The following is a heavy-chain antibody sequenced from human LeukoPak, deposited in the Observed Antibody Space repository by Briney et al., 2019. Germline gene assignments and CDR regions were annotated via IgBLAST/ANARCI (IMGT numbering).Heavy chain of an antibody. Sequence: ASVKVSCKASGYTFTCYGISWVRQAPGQGLEWMGWISAYNGNTNYAQKLQGRVTMTTDTSTSTAYMELRSLRSDDTAVYYCARDGVYCGGDCYLGIDYWGQGTLVTVSS. D-gene: IGHD2-21*02. CDR1: GYTFTCYG. CDR2: ISAYNGNT. J-gene: IGHJ4*02. V-gene: IGHV1-18*01. CDR3: ARDGVYCGGDCYLGIDY.